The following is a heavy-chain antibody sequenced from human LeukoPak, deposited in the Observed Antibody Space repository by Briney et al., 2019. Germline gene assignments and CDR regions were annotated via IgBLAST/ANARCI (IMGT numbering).Heavy chain of an antibody. V-gene: IGHV1-69*13. CDR3: ARDGEYSSSWYRPGGYYYYYMDV. D-gene: IGHD6-13*01. CDR1: GGTFSSYA. CDR2: IIPIFGTA. J-gene: IGHJ6*03. Sequence: ASVKVSCKASGGTFSSYAISWVRQAPGQGLEWMGGIIPIFGTANYAQKFQGRVTITADESTSTAYMELSSLRSEDTAVYYCARDGEYSSSWYRPGGYYYYYMDVWGKGTTVTVSS.